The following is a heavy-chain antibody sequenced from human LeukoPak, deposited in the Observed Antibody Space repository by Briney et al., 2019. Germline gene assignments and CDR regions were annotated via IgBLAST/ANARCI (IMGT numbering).Heavy chain of an antibody. Sequence: SQTLSLTCTVSGGSISSSTYYWGWIRQPPGKGLEWIVSMYYSGNTYYNPSLKSRVTISVDTSKNHFSLKLSSVTAADTAVYYCARMSAVVVHAFDIWGQGTMVTVSS. J-gene: IGHJ3*02. CDR2: MYYSGNT. D-gene: IGHD2-15*01. V-gene: IGHV4-39*01. CDR1: GGSISSSTYY. CDR3: ARMSAVVVHAFDI.